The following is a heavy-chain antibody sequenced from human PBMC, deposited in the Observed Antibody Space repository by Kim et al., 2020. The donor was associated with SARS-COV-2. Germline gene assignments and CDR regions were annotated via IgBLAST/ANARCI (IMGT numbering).Heavy chain of an antibody. J-gene: IGHJ4*02. CDR3: ARGARSIAARPPPDFDY. V-gene: IGHV1-3*01. CDR1: GYTFTSYA. Sequence: ASVKVSCKASGYTFTSYAMHWVRQAPGQRLEWMGWINAGNGNTKYSQKFQGRVTITRDTSASTAYMELSSLRSEDTAVYYCARGARSIAARPPPDFDYWGQGTLVTVSS. D-gene: IGHD6-6*01. CDR2: INAGNGNT.